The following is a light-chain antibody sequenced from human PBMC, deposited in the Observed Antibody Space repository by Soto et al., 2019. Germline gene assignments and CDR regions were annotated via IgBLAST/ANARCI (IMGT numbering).Light chain of an antibody. CDR1: QSVSSN. Sequence: EIVMTQSPATLSVSPGERATLSCRASQSVSSNLAWYQQKPGQAPRLLIYGASIRATGIPARFSGSGSGTEFTLTISSLQSEDFAVYYCQQYGSSPPFGQGTKVDI. V-gene: IGKV3-15*01. J-gene: IGKJ1*01. CDR3: QQYGSSPP. CDR2: GAS.